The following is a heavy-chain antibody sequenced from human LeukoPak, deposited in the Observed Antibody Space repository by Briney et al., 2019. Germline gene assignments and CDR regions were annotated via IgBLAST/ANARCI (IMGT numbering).Heavy chain of an antibody. Sequence: GGSLRLSCAASGFTFSSYSMNWVRQAPGKGLEWVSSISSSSSYIYYADSVKGRFTISRDNAKNSLYLQMNTLRAEATPVYYFSKSNGYGLIDIWGQGTMVTVSS. V-gene: IGHV3-21*01. CDR3: SKSNGYGLIDI. D-gene: IGHD3-22*01. CDR1: GFTFSSYS. J-gene: IGHJ3*02. CDR2: ISSSSSYI.